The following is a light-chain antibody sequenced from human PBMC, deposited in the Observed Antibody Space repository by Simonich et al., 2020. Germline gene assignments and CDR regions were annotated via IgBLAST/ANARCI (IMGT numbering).Light chain of an antibody. CDR2: AAS. CDR1: QGISSY. V-gene: IGKV1-9*01. Sequence: IQLTQSPSFLSASVGDRVTITCRASQGISSYLAWYQQKPGKAPKLLIYAASTLQRGVPSRCSGSGSGTEFTLTISSLQPEDFATDYCQQLNSYPPYTFGQGTKLEIK. J-gene: IGKJ2*01. CDR3: QQLNSYPPYT.